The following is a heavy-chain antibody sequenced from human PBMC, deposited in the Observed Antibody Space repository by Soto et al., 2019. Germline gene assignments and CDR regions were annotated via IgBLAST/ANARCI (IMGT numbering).Heavy chain of an antibody. CDR3: AKDLYGAHGPGYFEH. Sequence: GGSLRLSCAASGFTFSRYRMSWVRQAPGKGLEWVANIKRDGGETYYVDSVKGRFTISRDNAKNTLYLQMNSLRAEDTAVYYCAKDLYGAHGPGYFEHWGQGTLVTVSS. D-gene: IGHD4-17*01. CDR2: IKRDGGET. CDR1: GFTFSRYR. J-gene: IGHJ1*01. V-gene: IGHV3-7*05.